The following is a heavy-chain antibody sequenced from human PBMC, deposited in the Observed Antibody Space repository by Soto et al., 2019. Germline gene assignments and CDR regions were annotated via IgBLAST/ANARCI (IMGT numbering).Heavy chain of an antibody. D-gene: IGHD2-2*01. CDR2: IIPIFNSA. CDR1: GGTFNNYA. CDR3: ASEVTVASYSFDF. Sequence: QVQLVQSGAEVKRPGSSVKVSCKASGGTFNNYALSWVRQAPGQGLEWVGGIIPIFNSANYEQKFQGRVTITADDSTSTAYMELRSLRPDDTAVYYCASEVTVASYSFDFLGQGTLVTVSS. J-gene: IGHJ4*02. V-gene: IGHV1-69*01.